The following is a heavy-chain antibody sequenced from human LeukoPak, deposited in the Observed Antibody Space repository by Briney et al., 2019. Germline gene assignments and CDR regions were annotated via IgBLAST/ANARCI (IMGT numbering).Heavy chain of an antibody. J-gene: IGHJ4*02. CDR2: INPNSGGT. V-gene: IGHV1-2*02. Sequence: ASVKVSCKASGYTFTGYYMHWVRQAPGQGLEWMGWINPNSGGTNYARKFQGRVTMTRDTSISTAYMELSRLRSDDTAVYYCARAYYGSGSYVDYWGQGTLVTVSS. CDR1: GYTFTGYY. CDR3: ARAYYGSGSYVDY. D-gene: IGHD3-10*01.